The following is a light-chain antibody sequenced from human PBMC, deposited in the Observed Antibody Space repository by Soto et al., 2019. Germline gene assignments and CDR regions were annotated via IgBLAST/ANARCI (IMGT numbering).Light chain of an antibody. J-gene: IGKJ1*01. CDR1: QSISNH. CDR2: TAS. CDR3: QQSYRSPPT. Sequence: MTLYRSSLSAAVGHGVIITWRASQSISNHLNWYQQKPGKAAKLLIFTASSLQSGVPSRFSGSRSGPDFTLTISSLQPEDFATYYCQQSYRSPPTLGHGTKV. V-gene: IGKV1-39*01.